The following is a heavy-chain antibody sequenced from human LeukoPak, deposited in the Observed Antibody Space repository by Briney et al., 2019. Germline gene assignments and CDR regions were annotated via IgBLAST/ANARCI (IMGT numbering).Heavy chain of an antibody. CDR2: IYNSGAN. D-gene: IGHD3-10*01. CDR3: ARGGYYGSGNDFRFDP. CDR1: GGSISNGIYY. J-gene: IGHJ5*02. V-gene: IGHV4-61*02. Sequence: SSETLSLTCTVSGGSISNGIYYWSWIRQPAGKGLEWIGRIYNSGANNYNPSLKSRATISVDTSKNQFSLKLTSVTAADTAVYFCARGGYYGSGNDFRFDPWGQGTLVTVSS.